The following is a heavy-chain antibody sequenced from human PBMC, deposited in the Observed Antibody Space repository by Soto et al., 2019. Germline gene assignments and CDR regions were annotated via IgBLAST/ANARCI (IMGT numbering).Heavy chain of an antibody. V-gene: IGHV4-59*08. CDR3: ARTTVTTVDY. CDR2: IYYSGST. Sequence: SETLSLTCTVSGGSISSYYWSWIRQPPGKGLEWIGYIYYSGSTNYNPSLKSRVTISVDTSKNQFSLKLSSVTAADTAVYYCARTTVTTVDYWGQGTLVTVSS. CDR1: GGSISSYY. D-gene: IGHD4-17*01. J-gene: IGHJ4*02.